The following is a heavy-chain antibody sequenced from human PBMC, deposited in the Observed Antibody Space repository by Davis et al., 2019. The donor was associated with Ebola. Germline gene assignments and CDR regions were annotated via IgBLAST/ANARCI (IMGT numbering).Heavy chain of an antibody. V-gene: IGHV4-31*03. CDR1: GGSISSGAYY. CDR2: IYYSGST. D-gene: IGHD2-2*01. Sequence: SETLSLTCTVSGGSISSGAYYWSWIRQHPGKGLEWIGYIYYSGSTYYNPSLKSRFTISVDTSKNQFSLKLSSVTAADTAVYYCAVAVVPAAWGLDYWGQGTLVTVSS. CDR3: AVAVVPAAWGLDY. J-gene: IGHJ4*02.